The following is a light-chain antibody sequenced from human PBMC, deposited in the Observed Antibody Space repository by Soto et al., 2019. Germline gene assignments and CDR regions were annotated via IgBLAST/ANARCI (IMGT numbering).Light chain of an antibody. V-gene: IGLV1-44*01. CDR2: SNN. Sequence: QSELTQPPSASGTPGQRVTISCSGSNSNIGTNSVNWYQQLPGTAPKLLIYSNNQRPSGVPDRFSGSKSGTSASRAISGLQSDDEADYYCAAWDDNVNAPDWVFGGGTKLTVL. CDR3: AAWDDNVNAPDWV. CDR1: NSNIGTNS. J-gene: IGLJ3*02.